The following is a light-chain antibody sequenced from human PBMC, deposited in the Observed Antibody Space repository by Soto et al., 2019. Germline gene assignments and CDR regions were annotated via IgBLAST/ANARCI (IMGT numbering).Light chain of an antibody. J-gene: IGKJ1*01. CDR3: QLYGDSRWT. V-gene: IGKV3-20*01. CDR1: QTVNTNY. Sequence: EIVLTQSPGTLSLSPGDGATLSCRASQTVNTNYLIWYQQRPGQAPSLLIYGAFSRAPGIPDRFRGSGSGTDFTLTISRLEPEDFAVYYCQLYGDSRWTFGQGTKIEIK. CDR2: GAF.